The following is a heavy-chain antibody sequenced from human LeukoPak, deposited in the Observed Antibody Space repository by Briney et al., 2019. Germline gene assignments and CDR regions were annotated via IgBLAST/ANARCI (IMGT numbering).Heavy chain of an antibody. J-gene: IGHJ4*02. D-gene: IGHD5-18*01. CDR2: IYYSGST. CDR1: GGSISSYY. CDR3: ARVQLWSPGPHFDY. Sequence: SETLSLTCTVSGGSISSYYWSRIRQPPGKGLEWIGYIYYSGSTNYNPSLKSRVTISVDTSKNQFSLKLSSVTAADTAVYYCARVQLWSPGPHFDYWGQGTLVTVSS. V-gene: IGHV4-59*01.